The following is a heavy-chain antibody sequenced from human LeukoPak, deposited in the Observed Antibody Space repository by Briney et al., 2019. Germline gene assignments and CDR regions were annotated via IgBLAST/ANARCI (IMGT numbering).Heavy chain of an antibody. CDR3: ARAPYDSSGYYYDQ. V-gene: IGHV3-23*01. Sequence: PGGSLRLSCIASGFSFSGHWMHWVRQAPGKGLEWVSLVTDSGSRTYCADSVKGRFTISRDNSKNTLYLQMDSLRAEDTAVYYCARAPYDSSGYYYDQWGQGTLVTVSS. D-gene: IGHD3-22*01. CDR1: GFSFSGHW. CDR2: VTDSGSRT. J-gene: IGHJ5*02.